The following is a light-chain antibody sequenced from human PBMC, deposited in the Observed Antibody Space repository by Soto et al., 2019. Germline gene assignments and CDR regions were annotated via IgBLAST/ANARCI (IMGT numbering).Light chain of an antibody. V-gene: IGKV3-20*01. CDR1: QSVSSSY. J-gene: IGKJ3*01. CDR3: QQYGSTPPFT. CDR2: GAS. Sequence: EIVLTQSPGTLSLSPGERATLSCRASQSVSSSYLAWYQQKPGQAPRLLIYGASSRATGIPDRFSGSGSGTDFTLTISRLETEDFAVYYCQQYGSTPPFTCGPGAKVDIK.